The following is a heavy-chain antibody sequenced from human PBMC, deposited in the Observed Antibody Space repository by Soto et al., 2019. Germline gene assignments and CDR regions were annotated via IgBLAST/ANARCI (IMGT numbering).Heavy chain of an antibody. Sequence: EVHLVESGGGLVQPGGSLRLSCAGTGFIFNNYNMNWVRQAPGKGPEWVSFITGDSGVIYYADSVKGRFTISRDNAKNSLYLQMDSLRAEDTALYYCARGLGSSWVHYWGQGTQVTVSS. J-gene: IGHJ4*02. V-gene: IGHV3-48*01. CDR2: ITGDSGVI. D-gene: IGHD6-13*01. CDR3: ARGLGSSWVHY. CDR1: GFIFNNYN.